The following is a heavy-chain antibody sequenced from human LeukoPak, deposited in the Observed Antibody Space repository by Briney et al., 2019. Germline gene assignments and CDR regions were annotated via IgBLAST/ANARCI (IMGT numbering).Heavy chain of an antibody. CDR1: GYTFISHD. J-gene: IGHJ4*02. CDR2: MDPNSGNT. CDR3: ARVQGSDTSGTFDH. V-gene: IGHV1-8*01. D-gene: IGHD1-26*01. Sequence: ASVKVSCKTSGYTFISHDINWVRQATGQGLEWMGWMDPNSGNTGYAQRFQGRVTLTRSTSLSEAYMELTSLKFEDTAVYYCARVQGSDTSGTFDHWGQGTLVTVSS.